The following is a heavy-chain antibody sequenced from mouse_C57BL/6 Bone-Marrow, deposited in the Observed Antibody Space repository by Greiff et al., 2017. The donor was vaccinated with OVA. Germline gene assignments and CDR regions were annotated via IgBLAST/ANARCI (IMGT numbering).Heavy chain of an antibody. CDR2: INPSSGYT. J-gene: IGHJ2*01. CDR3: ASPSYYFFDY. V-gene: IGHV1-4*01. D-gene: IGHD2-1*01. CDR1: GYTFTSYT. Sequence: VQLQQSGAELARPGASVKMSCKASGYTFTSYTMHWVKQRPGQGLEWIGYINPSSGYTKYNQKFKDKATLTAAKSSSTAYMQLSSLTSEDSAVYYCASPSYYFFDYWGQGTTLTVSS.